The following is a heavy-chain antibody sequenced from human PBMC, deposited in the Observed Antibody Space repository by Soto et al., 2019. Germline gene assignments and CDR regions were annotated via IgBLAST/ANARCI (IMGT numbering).Heavy chain of an antibody. CDR3: ARDLGQQLFDY. CDR1: GYTFTSYG. V-gene: IGHV1-18*01. CDR2: ISAYNGNK. D-gene: IGHD6-13*01. J-gene: IGHJ4*02. Sequence: QVQLVQSGAEVKKPGASVKVSCKASGYTFTSYGISWVRQAPGQGLEWMGWISAYNGNKKYAQKLQGRVSMTTDTSTSTAHMELRSLRSDDTAVYYCARDLGQQLFDYWVQGTLVTVSS.